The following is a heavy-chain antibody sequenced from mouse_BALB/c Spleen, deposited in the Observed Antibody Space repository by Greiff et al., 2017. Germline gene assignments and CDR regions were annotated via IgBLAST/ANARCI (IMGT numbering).Heavy chain of an antibody. Sequence: EVKLVESGGGLVQPGGSLKLSCAASGFTFSSYGMSWVRQTPDKRLELVATINSNGGSTYYPDSVKGRFTISRDNAKNTLYLQMSSLKSEDTAMYYCARRPEFAYWGQGTLVTVSA. J-gene: IGHJ3*01. V-gene: IGHV5-6-3*01. CDR2: INSNGGST. CDR3: ARRPEFAY. CDR1: GFTFSSYG.